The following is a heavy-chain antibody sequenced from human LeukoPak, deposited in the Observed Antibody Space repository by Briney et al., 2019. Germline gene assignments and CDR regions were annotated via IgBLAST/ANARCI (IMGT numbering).Heavy chain of an antibody. CDR3: AREMVRDAFDI. D-gene: IGHD2-8*01. CDR2: VSSSGTT. J-gene: IGHJ3*02. Sequence: SETLSLTCTVSGGSISRDGHYWSWIRQYPGKGLESIGSVSSSGTTTYNPSLKSRVTISLDTPQNQFSLNLRSLTAADTAVYYCAREMVRDAFDIWGQGTMVTVSS. V-gene: IGHV4-31*03. CDR1: GGSISRDGHY.